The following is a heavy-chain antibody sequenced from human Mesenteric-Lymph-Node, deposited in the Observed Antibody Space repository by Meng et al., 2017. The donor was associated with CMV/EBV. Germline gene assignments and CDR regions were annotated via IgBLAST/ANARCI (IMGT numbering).Heavy chain of an antibody. CDR3: ARQNRKYFETGSYYGGYYFDY. CDR1: YA. V-gene: IGHV1-69*01. Sequence: YAMSWVRPAPGQGLEWMGGIIPIFGTANYAQKFQGRLTITADEATSTVYLELSSLTSEDTAVFYCARQNRKYFETGSYYGGYYFDYWGQGTLVTVSS. D-gene: IGHD3-10*01. CDR2: IIPIFGTA. J-gene: IGHJ4*02.